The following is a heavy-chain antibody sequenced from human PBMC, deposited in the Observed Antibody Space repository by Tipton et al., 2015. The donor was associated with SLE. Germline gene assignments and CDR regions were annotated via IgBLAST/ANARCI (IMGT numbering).Heavy chain of an antibody. J-gene: IGHJ4*02. CDR3: GKEGGGE. Sequence: SLRLSCAASGFIFSSYWMHWVRQAPGKGLEWVSAISGSGGSTYYADSVKGRVTISRDNSKNTLNLQMNNLRAEDTALYYCGKEGGGEGGQGTLVTVSS. D-gene: IGHD3-10*01. V-gene: IGHV3-23*01. CDR2: ISGSGGST. CDR1: GFIFSSYW.